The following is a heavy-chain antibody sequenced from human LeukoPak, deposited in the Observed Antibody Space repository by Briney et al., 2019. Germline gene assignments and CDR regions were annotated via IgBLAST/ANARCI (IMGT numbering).Heavy chain of an antibody. D-gene: IGHD4-11*01. J-gene: IGHJ5*02. CDR3: ARPRGSNYVGWFDP. CDR2: IYYSGST. Sequence: SETLSLTCTVSGGSISSSSYYWGWIRQPPGKGLEWIGSIYYSGSTYYNPSLKSRVTISVDTSKNQFSLKLSSETAADTAVYYCARPRGSNYVGWFDPWGQGTLVTVSS. V-gene: IGHV4-39*07. CDR1: GGSISSSSYY.